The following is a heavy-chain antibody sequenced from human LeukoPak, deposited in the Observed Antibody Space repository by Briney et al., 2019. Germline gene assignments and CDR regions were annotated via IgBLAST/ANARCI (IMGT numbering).Heavy chain of an antibody. CDR2: INPDSGAT. J-gene: IGHJ3*02. CDR1: GYTFIDYY. CDR3: ARTGDAAYDAFDI. Sequence: ASVNVSCKASGYTFIDYYMHWVRQAPGQGLEWMGGINPDSGATNYAQKFQGGVTMTRHTSISTAYMELSRLRSDDTAVYYCARTGDAAYDAFDIWGQGTLVTVSS. V-gene: IGHV1-2*02. D-gene: IGHD7-27*01.